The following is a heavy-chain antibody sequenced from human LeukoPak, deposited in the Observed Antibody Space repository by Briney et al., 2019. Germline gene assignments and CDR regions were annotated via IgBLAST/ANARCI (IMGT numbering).Heavy chain of an antibody. J-gene: IGHJ6*02. CDR2: INHSGST. CDR3: ARGVIDDYYDSSRYYYYYYGMDV. V-gene: IGHV4-34*01. Sequence: PSETLSLTCAVYGGSFSGYYWSWIRQPPGKGLEWIGEINHSGSTNYNPSLKSRVTISVDTSKNQFSLKLSSMTAADTAVYYCARGVIDDYYDSSRYYYYYYGMDVWGQGTTVTVSS. CDR1: GGSFSGYY. D-gene: IGHD3-22*01.